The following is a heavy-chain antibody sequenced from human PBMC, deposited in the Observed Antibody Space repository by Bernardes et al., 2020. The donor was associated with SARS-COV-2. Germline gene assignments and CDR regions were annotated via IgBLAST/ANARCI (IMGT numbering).Heavy chain of an antibody. J-gene: IGHJ4*02. CDR1: GDSITSSY. CDR2: IYHTGST. V-gene: IGHV4-59*08. Sequence: SETLSLTCTVSGDSITSSYWSWIRQPPGPGLEWIGYIYHTGSTNYNPSLKNRVTMSMDTSKNQFSLKVTSVTAADTAVYYCAKGGTCPDHWGQGTLVTVSS. CDR3: AKGGTCPDH. D-gene: IGHD2-15*01.